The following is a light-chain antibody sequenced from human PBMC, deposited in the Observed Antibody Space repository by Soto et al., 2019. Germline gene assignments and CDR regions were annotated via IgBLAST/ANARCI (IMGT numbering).Light chain of an antibody. J-gene: IGKJ1*01. Sequence: EIVLTQSPGTLSLSPGERATLSCRASQSVSSSYLAWYQQKPGQAPRLLIYGASSRATGIPDRFSGSGSGTDFTLTIDRLESEDFAVYYCQQRSNWPTFGQGTKVDIK. V-gene: IGKV3D-20*02. CDR2: GAS. CDR3: QQRSNWPT. CDR1: QSVSSSY.